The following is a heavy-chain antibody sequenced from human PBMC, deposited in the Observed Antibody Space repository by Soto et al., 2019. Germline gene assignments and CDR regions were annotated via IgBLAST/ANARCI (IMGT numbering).Heavy chain of an antibody. CDR2: INPNSGGT. CDR1: GYTFTGYY. CDR3: ARDKATVTTYDPRFSRPQGFDP. Sequence: RASVKVSFKASGYTFTGYYMHWLRQAPGQGLEWMGWINPNSGGTNYAQKFQGRVTMTRDTSISTAYMELSRLRSDDTAVYYCARDKATVTTYDPRFSRPQGFDPWGQGTLVTVPS. J-gene: IGHJ5*02. D-gene: IGHD4-17*01. V-gene: IGHV1-2*02.